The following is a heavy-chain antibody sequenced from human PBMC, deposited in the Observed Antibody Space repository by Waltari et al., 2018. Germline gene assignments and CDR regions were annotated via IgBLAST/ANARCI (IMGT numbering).Heavy chain of an antibody. D-gene: IGHD1-26*01. V-gene: IGHV3-53*01. Sequence: FTVSSTYMSWVRQAPGKGLEWVSVIYSGGNTYYADSVKGRFTISRDNSKNTLYLQMNSLRADDTAVYYCARDPGGRYYFDYWGQGSLVTVSS. CDR3: ARDPGGRYYFDY. CDR2: IYSGGNT. J-gene: IGHJ4*02. CDR1: FTVSSTY.